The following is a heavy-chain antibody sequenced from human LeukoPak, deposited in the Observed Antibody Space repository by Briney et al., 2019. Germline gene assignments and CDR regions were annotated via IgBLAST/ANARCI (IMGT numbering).Heavy chain of an antibody. V-gene: IGHV3-64*01. D-gene: IGHD3-10*01. Sequence: GGSLRLSCAASGFTFSSYAMHWVRQAPGKGLEYVSAISSNGGSTYYANSVKGRFTISRDNSKNTLYLQMGSLRAEDMAVYYCARDGRRGAAFDIWGQGTMVTVSS. CDR1: GFTFSSYA. CDR3: ARDGRRGAAFDI. J-gene: IGHJ3*02. CDR2: ISSNGGST.